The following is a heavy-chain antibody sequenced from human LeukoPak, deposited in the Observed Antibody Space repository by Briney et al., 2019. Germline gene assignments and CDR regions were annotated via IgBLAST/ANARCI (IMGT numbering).Heavy chain of an antibody. D-gene: IGHD2-15*01. CDR3: ARVPGYCSGGSCLSIDY. CDR1: GYTFTGYY. J-gene: IGHJ4*02. Sequence: ASVKVSCKASGYTFTGYYMHWARQAPGQGLEWMGWINPNSGGTNYAQKFQGRVTMTRDTSISTAYMELSRLRSDDTAVYYCARVPGYCSGGSCLSIDYWGQGTLVTVSS. V-gene: IGHV1-2*02. CDR2: INPNSGGT.